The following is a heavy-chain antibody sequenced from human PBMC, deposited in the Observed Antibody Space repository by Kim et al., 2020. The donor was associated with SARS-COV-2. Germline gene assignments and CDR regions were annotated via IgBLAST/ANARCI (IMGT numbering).Heavy chain of an antibody. J-gene: IGHJ2*01. D-gene: IGHD5-18*01. V-gene: IGHV4-59*08. CDR1: GGSISSYY. Sequence: SETLSLTCTVSGGSISSYYWSWIRQPPGKGLEWIGYIYYSGSTNYNPSLKSRVTISVDTSKNQFSLKLSSVTAADTAVYYCARRSGYSYGYAWYFDLWGR. CDR2: IYYSGST. CDR3: ARRSGYSYGYAWYFDL.